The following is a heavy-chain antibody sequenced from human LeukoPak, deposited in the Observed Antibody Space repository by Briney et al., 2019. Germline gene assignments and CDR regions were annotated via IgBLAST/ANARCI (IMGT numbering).Heavy chain of an antibody. Sequence: PSETLSLTCTISSGSISSSSYYWGWIRQPPGQRLEWIADIYYSGSTYYNPSLKSRVSISIDTSNNHFSLRLSSVTAADTALYYCARRRYYDSTGYLDWGQGTLVTVSS. CDR2: IYYSGST. V-gene: IGHV4-39*02. D-gene: IGHD3-22*01. CDR3: ARRRYYDSTGYLD. J-gene: IGHJ1*01. CDR1: SGSISSSSYY.